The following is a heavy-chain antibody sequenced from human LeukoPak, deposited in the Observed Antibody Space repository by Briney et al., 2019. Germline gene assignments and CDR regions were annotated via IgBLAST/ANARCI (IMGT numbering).Heavy chain of an antibody. J-gene: IGHJ4*02. CDR3: AKELRPNDY. D-gene: IGHD2-15*01. CDR2: ISRSGDIT. CDR1: GIILSNSA. V-gene: IGHV3-23*01. Sequence: TGGSLRLSCAASGIILSNSAMSWVRQAPGKGLEWVSAISRSGDITFYADSVKGRFTISRDSSIATLFLQMNSLRAEDTAVYFCAKELRPNDYWGQGTLVTVSS.